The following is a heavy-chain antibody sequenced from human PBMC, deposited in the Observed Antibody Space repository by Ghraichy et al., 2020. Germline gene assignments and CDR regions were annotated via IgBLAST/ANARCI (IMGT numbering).Heavy chain of an antibody. CDR2: IYYSGST. CDR1: GGSVSSGSYY. J-gene: IGHJ1*01. D-gene: IGHD4-17*01. V-gene: IGHV4-61*01. Sequence: SETLSLTCTVSGGSVSSGSYYWSWIRQPPGKGLEWIGYIYYSGSTNYNPSLKSRVTILVDTSKNPFSLKLSSVTAADTTVYYCARDQGYGDWSELFQHGSQGTLVTVSS. CDR3: ARDQGYGDWSELFQH.